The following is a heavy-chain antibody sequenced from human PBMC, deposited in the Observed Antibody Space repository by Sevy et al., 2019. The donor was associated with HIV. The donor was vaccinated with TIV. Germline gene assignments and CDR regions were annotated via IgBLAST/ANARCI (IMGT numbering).Heavy chain of an antibody. CDR3: AGENAWGRGYS. CDR1: GGSITSLY. Sequence: SETLSLTCTVSGGSITSLYWNWIRQPPGKGLEWIANIYYNGHINYNPSLKSQVTLSLDTSKNPFSLGLSSVTAADTAMYYCAGENAWGRGYSWGQGTLVTVSS. D-gene: IGHD1-26*01. V-gene: IGHV4-59*08. J-gene: IGHJ4*02. CDR2: IYYNGHI.